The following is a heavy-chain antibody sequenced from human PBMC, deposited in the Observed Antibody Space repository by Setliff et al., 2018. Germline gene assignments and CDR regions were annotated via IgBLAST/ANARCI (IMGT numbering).Heavy chain of an antibody. D-gene: IGHD4-17*01. CDR2: IIPIFGTA. Sequence: SVKVSCKASGGTFSSYAISWVRQAPGQGLEWMGKIIPIFGTANYAQKFQGWVTMTRDTSITTAYMELSSLRSDDTAMYYCARSVHGDYVRLRQNNWLDPWGQGTLVTVSS. CDR3: ARSVHGDYVRLRQNNWLDP. J-gene: IGHJ5*02. CDR1: GGTFSSYA. V-gene: IGHV1-69*05.